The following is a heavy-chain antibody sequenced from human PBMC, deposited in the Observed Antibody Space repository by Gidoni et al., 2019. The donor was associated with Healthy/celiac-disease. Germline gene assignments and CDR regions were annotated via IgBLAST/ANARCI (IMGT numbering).Heavy chain of an antibody. CDR1: GGSISSSSSY. Sequence: LSLTCTVSGGSISSSSSYWGWIRQPPGKGLEWLGSNSGRTYYNPSLKSRVTISVDTSKNQFSLKLSSVTAADTAVYYCARRPDSSGYYYWGFGRFDPWGQGTLVTVSS. V-gene: IGHV4-39*01. CDR2: NSGRT. CDR3: ARRPDSSGYYYWGFGRFDP. J-gene: IGHJ5*02. D-gene: IGHD3-22*01.